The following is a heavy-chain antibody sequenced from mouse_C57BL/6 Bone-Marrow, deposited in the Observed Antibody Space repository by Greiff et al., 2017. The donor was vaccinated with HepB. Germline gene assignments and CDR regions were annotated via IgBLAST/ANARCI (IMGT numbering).Heavy chain of an antibody. CDR3: ARNGWLLPYWYFDV. J-gene: IGHJ1*03. D-gene: IGHD2-3*01. Sequence: VQLVESGAELVKPGASVKLSCKASGYTFTSYWIGRIDPNSGGTKYNEKFKSKATLTVDKPSSTAYMQLSSLTSEDSAVYYCARNGWLLPYWYFDVWGTGTTVTVSS. CDR1: GYTFTSYW. V-gene: IGHV1-72*01. CDR2: IDPNSGGT.